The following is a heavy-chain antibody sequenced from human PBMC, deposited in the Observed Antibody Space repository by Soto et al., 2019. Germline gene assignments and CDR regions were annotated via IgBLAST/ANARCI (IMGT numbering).Heavy chain of an antibody. CDR1: GFNFGSYG. CDR2: LTASGLNT. D-gene: IGHD2-8*01. CDR3: AKGLGNAKDV. Sequence: EVQLLESGGGLVQPGGSLRLSCSASGFNFGSYGMSWVRQAPGKGLEWVSGLTASGLNTYYTDSVKGRFTISRDNSRNTVYLPMSGLRVEDTAVFHCAKGLGNAKDVWGQGTTVTVSS. V-gene: IGHV3-23*01. J-gene: IGHJ6*02.